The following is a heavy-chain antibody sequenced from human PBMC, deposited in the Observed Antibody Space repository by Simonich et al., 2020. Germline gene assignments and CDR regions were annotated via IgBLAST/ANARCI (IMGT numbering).Heavy chain of an antibody. Sequence: QVPLVQSGAEVKKPGASVKVSCKASGYTFTSYNINWVRQATGPGLEWMGRKNPTSGNTGDAQKFQGRVTITRNTSISTAYMELSSLRSEDTAVDYCARGRGGMSRGYVDYWGQGTLVTVSS. J-gene: IGHJ4*02. D-gene: IGHD2-15*01. CDR3: ARGRGGMSRGYVDY. V-gene: IGHV1-8*03. CDR1: GYTFTSYN. CDR2: KNPTSGNT.